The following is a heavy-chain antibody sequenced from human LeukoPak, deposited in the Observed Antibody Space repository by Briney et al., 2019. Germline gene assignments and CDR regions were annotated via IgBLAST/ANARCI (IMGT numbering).Heavy chain of an antibody. Sequence: SVSVSFTASVCTFIIYAISWVRQAPGQGGEGMGGIIPLLGTTNYAQKFQDRLTMTTDESTRAVYLELRSLRSEDTAVYYCARCAYCGGDCYPSCYYYMDVWGKGTTVTVSS. CDR1: VCTFIIYA. CDR3: ARCAYCGGDCYPSCYYYMDV. J-gene: IGHJ6*03. CDR2: IIPLLGTT. D-gene: IGHD2-21*02. V-gene: IGHV1-69*05.